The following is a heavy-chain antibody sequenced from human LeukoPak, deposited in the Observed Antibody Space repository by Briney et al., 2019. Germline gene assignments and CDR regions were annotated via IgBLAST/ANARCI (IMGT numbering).Heavy chain of an antibody. V-gene: IGHV1-2*02. Sequence: GASVKVSCKASGYTFTGYYMHWVRQAPGQGLEWMGWINPNSGGTNYAQKFQGRVTMTTATSTSTAYMELSRLRSDDTAVYYCARGWRLRHYFDCCGQGTLVTVSS. J-gene: IGHJ4*02. CDR1: GYTFTGYY. D-gene: IGHD5-12*01. CDR2: INPNSGGT. CDR3: ARGWRLRHYFDC.